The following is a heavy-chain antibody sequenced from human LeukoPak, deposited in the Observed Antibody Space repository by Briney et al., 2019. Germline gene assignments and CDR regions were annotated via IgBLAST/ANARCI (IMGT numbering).Heavy chain of an antibody. V-gene: IGHV3-21*01. CDR1: GFPFNRYY. J-gene: IGHJ6*03. CDR2: IGGSSTTI. D-gene: IGHD3-3*01. Sequence: GGSLRLSRAVSGFPFNRYYMRWVRQAPGKGLEWVSSIGGSSTTIFYADSVKGRSTVSRDNAKKSVFLQMNSLRAEDTAVYYCARAIFGVAPPPYFFYHHMDVWGKGTTVTVSS. CDR3: ARAIFGVAPPPYFFYHHMDV.